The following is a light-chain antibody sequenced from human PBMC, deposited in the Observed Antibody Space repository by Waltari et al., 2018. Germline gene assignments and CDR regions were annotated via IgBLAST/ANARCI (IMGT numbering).Light chain of an antibody. Sequence: DIQLTQSPSFLSASVGRRVTVTCRPSQDLGTYLAWYQKNPGKAPHLLISAASSLHTGVPSRFSAGGSGTRFTLTINRLQTEDFATYYCQQLHTYPLTFGGGTEVEL. V-gene: IGKV1-9*01. CDR1: QDLGTY. CDR2: AAS. CDR3: QQLHTYPLT. J-gene: IGKJ4*01.